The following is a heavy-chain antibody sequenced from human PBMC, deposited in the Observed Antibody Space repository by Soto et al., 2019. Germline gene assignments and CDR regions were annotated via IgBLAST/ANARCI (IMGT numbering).Heavy chain of an antibody. CDR3: AKGLIGSSGYYYGGSYFDY. D-gene: IGHD3-22*01. V-gene: IGHV3-23*01. CDR2: ISGSGGST. CDR1: GFTFSSYA. J-gene: IGHJ4*02. Sequence: GGSLRLSCAASGFTFSSYAMSWVRQAPGKGLEWVSAISGSGGSTYYADSVKGRFTISRDNSKNTLYLQMNSLRAEDTAVYYCAKGLIGSSGYYYGGSYFDYWGQGTLVTVSS.